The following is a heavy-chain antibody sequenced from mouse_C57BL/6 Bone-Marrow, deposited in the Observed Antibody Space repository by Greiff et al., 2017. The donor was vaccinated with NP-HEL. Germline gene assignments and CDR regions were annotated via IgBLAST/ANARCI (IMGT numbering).Heavy chain of an antibody. V-gene: IGHV1-64*01. CDR2: IHPNSGST. J-gene: IGHJ2*01. CDR3: ARNLYFDY. Sequence: VQLQQSGAELVKPGASVKLSCKASGYTFTSYWMHWVKQRPGQGLEWIGMIHPNSGSTNYNEKFKSKATLTVDKSSSPAYMQLRSLTSEDSAVFYCARNLYFDYWGEGTTLTVSS. CDR1: GYTFTSYW.